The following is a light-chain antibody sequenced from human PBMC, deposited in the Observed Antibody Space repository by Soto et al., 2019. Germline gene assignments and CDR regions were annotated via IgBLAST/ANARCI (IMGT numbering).Light chain of an antibody. V-gene: IGKV1-5*01. Sequence: IQLTQSSSTLSASVGASVTITCRASQTISSWLAWYQQKPGKAPKLLIYDASSLKSGVPSRFSGSGSGTEFTLTISSLQPDDFATYYCQQYDNYPLAFGGGTKVDIK. CDR2: DAS. CDR1: QTISSW. CDR3: QQYDNYPLA. J-gene: IGKJ4*01.